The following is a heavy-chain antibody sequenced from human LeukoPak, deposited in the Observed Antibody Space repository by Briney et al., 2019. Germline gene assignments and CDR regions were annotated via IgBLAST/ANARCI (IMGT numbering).Heavy chain of an antibody. D-gene: IGHD1-14*01. CDR2: ISDSGIYT. CDR1: GFTLSSSS. V-gene: IGHV3-23*01. Sequence: GGSLRLSCATSGFTLSSSSMSWVRQAPGKGLEWVSAISDSGIYTYYADSVQGRFTISRDNSKNTVYLQLDGLRADDPGVYYCAKEASRPEPVDYWGRGTQVTVSS. CDR3: AKEASRPEPVDY. J-gene: IGHJ4*02.